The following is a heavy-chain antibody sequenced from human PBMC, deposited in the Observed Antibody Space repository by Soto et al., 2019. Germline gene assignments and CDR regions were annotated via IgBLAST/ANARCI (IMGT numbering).Heavy chain of an antibody. V-gene: IGHV3-48*01. D-gene: IGHD3-10*01. CDR2: ISSSSSTI. Sequence: EVQLVESGGGLVQPGGSLRLSCAASGFTFSSYSMNWVRQAPGKGLEWVSYISSSSSTIYYADSVKGRFTISRDIAKNALYLHMNSGRAEDTAVYYCARPFEGSGRAYRWGQGTLVTVSS. CDR3: ARPFEGSGRAYR. CDR1: GFTFSSYS. J-gene: IGHJ5*02.